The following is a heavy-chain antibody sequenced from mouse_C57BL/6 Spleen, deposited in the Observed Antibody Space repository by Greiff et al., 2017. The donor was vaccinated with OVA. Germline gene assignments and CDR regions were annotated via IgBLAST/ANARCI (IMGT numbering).Heavy chain of an antibody. V-gene: IGHV1-26*01. J-gene: IGHJ2*01. D-gene: IGHD1-1*01. Sequence: EVQLQQSGPELVKPGASVKISCKASGYTFTDYYMNWVKQSHGKSLEWIGDINPNNGGTSYNQKFKGKATLTVDKSSSTAYMELRSLTSEDSAVYYCAIQLRDYWGQGTTLTVSS. CDR2: INPNNGGT. CDR1: GYTFTDYY. CDR3: AIQLRDY.